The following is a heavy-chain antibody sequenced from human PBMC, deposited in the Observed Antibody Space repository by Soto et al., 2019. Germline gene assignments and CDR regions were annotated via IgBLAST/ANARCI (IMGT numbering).Heavy chain of an antibody. J-gene: IGHJ5*02. CDR1: GFTFTSSA. Sequence: ASVKVSCKASGFTFTSSAVQWARQARGQRLEWIGWIVVGSGNTNYAQKFQERVTITRDMSTSTAYMELSSLRSEDTAVYYCAAVGVLGYCSGGSCYPGTLDPWGQGTLVTVSS. D-gene: IGHD2-15*01. V-gene: IGHV1-58*01. CDR2: IVVGSGNT. CDR3: AAVGVLGYCSGGSCYPGTLDP.